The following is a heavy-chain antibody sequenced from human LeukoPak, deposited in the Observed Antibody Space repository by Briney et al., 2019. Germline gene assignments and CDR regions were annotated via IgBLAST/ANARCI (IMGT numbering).Heavy chain of an antibody. V-gene: IGHV3-30*19. CDR2: ISYDGSNK. CDR1: GFTFSSYG. J-gene: IGHJ4*02. Sequence: GGSLRLSCAASGFTFSSYGMHWVRQTPGKGLEWVAVISYDGSNKYYADSVKGRFTISRDNSKNTLYLQMNSLRTEDTAVYYCARDDYLDYWGQGTLVTVSS. CDR3: ARDDYLDY.